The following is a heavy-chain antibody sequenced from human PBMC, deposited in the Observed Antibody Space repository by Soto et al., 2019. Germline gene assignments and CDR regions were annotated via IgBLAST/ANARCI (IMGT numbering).Heavy chain of an antibody. CDR3: ARHDYYGSGSYYNGNLEY. D-gene: IGHD3-10*01. CDR2: IYYSGST. Sequence: SETLSLTCTVSGGSISSSSYYWGWIRQPPGKGLEWIGSIYYSGSTYYNPSLKNRVTISVDTSKNHFSLKLSSVTAADTAVYYFARHDYYGSGSYYNGNLEYLGQGTLVTVSS. CDR1: GGSISSSSYY. V-gene: IGHV4-39*01. J-gene: IGHJ4*02.